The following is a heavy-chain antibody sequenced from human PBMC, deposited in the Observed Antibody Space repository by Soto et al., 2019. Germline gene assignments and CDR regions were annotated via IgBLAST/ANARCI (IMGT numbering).Heavy chain of an antibody. D-gene: IGHD1-1*01. V-gene: IGHV1-3*05. CDR3: AKDGTTVGTPRNWFDP. CDR1: GYTFTTYA. CDR2: IVTGNDGT. J-gene: IGHJ5*02. Sequence: QVQLVQSGAEQKKPGASVILSCKTSGYTFTTYAIHWLRQAPGQRLEWMGWIVTGNDGTRYSQQFQGRLSITRDTSATTVYMELRSLTSEDTAVYYCAKDGTTVGTPRNWFDPWGQGTLVTVSS.